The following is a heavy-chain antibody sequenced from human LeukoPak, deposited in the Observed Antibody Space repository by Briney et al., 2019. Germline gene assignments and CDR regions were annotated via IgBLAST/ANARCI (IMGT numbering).Heavy chain of an antibody. CDR1: GFTFSYYW. CDR2: IKEDGSEK. Sequence: GESLRLSCAASGFTFSYYWMRWVRQAPGKGLEWVANIKEDGSEKYYVDSVKGRSTISTDNARNSVFLQMSSLRAEDTAVYYCVSTTGPSGQRTLVTASS. V-gene: IGHV3-7*01. J-gene: IGHJ5*02. CDR3: VSTTGP. D-gene: IGHD1-7*01.